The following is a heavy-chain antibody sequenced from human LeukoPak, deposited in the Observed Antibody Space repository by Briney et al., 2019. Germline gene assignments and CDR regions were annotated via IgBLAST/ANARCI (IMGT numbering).Heavy chain of an antibody. D-gene: IGHD3-3*01. CDR3: AKVPYITIFGVVIIQGGYFDY. V-gene: IGHV3-23*01. J-gene: IGHJ4*02. Sequence: PGGSLRLSCAASGVTFSSYAMSWVRQAPGKGLEWVSAISGSGGSTYYADSVKGRFTISRDNSKNTLYLQMNSLRAEDTAVYYCAKVPYITIFGVVIIQGGYFDYWGQGTLVTVFS. CDR2: ISGSGGST. CDR1: GVTFSSYA.